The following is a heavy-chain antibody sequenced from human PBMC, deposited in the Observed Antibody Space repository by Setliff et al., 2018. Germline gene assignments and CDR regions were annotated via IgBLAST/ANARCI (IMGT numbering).Heavy chain of an antibody. V-gene: IGHV3-48*03. D-gene: IGHD3-22*01. CDR1: GFTFSDYE. Sequence: SLKISCAASGFTFSDYEMSWVRQAPGKGLEWLSYISSRGSTILNADSAKGRFTISRDNAKKSLYLQMNSLRAEDTAVYYCAREPHDSSGPDYWGQGTLVTVSS. CDR2: ISSRGSTI. J-gene: IGHJ4*02. CDR3: AREPHDSSGPDY.